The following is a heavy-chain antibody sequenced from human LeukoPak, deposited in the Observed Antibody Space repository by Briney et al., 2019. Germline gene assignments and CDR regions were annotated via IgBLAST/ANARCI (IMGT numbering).Heavy chain of an antibody. V-gene: IGHV3-7*03. CDR2: INKDGSEK. D-gene: IGHD6-19*01. Sequence: GGCLRLSCAASGFTFSSYWMSWVRQAPGKGPEWVGNINKDGSEKYYVDSLKGRFTISGDNAKNSLYLQMNSLRAEDTAVYYCATYSTGWYKGLEYWGQGTLVTVSS. J-gene: IGHJ4*02. CDR3: ATYSTGWYKGLEY. CDR1: GFTFSSYW.